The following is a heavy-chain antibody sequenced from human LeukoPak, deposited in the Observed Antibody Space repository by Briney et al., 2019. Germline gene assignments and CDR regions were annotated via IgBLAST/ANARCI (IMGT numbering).Heavy chain of an antibody. CDR3: VKDSRAYDILTGYYTN. V-gene: IGHV3-64D*06. J-gene: IGHJ4*02. CDR2: ISSNGGST. CDR1: GFTFSSYA. D-gene: IGHD3-9*01. Sequence: GGSLRLSCSASGFTFSSYAMHWVRQAPGKGLEYVPAISSNGGSTYYADSVKGRFTISRDNSKNTLYLQMSSLRAEDTAVYYCVKDSRAYDILTGYYTNWGQGTLVTVSS.